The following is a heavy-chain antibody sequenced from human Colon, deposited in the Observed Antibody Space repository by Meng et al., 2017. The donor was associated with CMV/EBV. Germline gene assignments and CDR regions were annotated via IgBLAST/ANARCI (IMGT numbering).Heavy chain of an antibody. Sequence: LWVSEGDMNMPWASVKLSCTAAVYRSHGYFMYWLREAPEQGLEGLEVIDPIPDSTSYAHKFQGKVTMTRETSMNTAYMELSRLRSDDTAVYDCACLSGAGGDYWGQGTLVTVSS. CDR3: ACLSGAGGDY. CDR2: IDPIPDST. J-gene: IGHJ4*02. CDR1: VYRSHGYF. D-gene: IGHD1-26*01. V-gene: IGHV1-2*02.